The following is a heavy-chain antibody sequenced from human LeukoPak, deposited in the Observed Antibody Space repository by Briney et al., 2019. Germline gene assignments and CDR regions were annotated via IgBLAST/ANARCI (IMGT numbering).Heavy chain of an antibody. D-gene: IGHD6-19*01. CDR1: GYTFTSYG. Sequence: ASVKVSCKASGYTFTSYGISWVRQAPGQGLEWMGWISAYNGNTNYAQKLQGRVTMTTDTSTSTAYMELRSLRSDDTAVYYCARDGVVAGQGGRVNDYWAREPWSPSPQ. V-gene: IGHV1-18*01. CDR2: ISAYNGNT. J-gene: IGHJ4*02. CDR3: ARDGVVAGQGGRVNDY.